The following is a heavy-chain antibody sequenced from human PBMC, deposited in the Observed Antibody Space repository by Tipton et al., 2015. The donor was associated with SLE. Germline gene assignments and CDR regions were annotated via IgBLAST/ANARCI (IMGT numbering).Heavy chain of an antibody. CDR1: GGSFSGYY. V-gene: IGHV4-34*01. CDR3: AGGEFPPYYYYYYGMDV. J-gene: IGHJ6*02. CDR2: INHSGST. D-gene: IGHD3-10*01. Sequence: TLSLTCAVYGGSFSGYYWSWIRQPPGKGLEWIGEINHSGSTNYNPSLKSRVTISVDTSKNQFSLKPSSVTAADTAVYYCAGGEFPPYYYYYYGMDVWGQGTTVTVSS.